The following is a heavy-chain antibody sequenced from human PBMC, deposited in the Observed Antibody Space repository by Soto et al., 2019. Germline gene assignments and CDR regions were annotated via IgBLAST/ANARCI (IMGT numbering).Heavy chain of an antibody. CDR2: ISGTGGST. Sequence: GGSLRLSCAASGFTFSSYAMSWVRQAPGKGLEWVSAISGTGGSTYYADSVKGRFTISRDNSRNTLYLQMNSLRAEDTAIYYCAKDSAKFYYDSSGYPLDNWGQGTLVTVSS. D-gene: IGHD3-22*01. CDR1: GFTFSSYA. J-gene: IGHJ4*02. CDR3: AKDSAKFYYDSSGYPLDN. V-gene: IGHV3-23*01.